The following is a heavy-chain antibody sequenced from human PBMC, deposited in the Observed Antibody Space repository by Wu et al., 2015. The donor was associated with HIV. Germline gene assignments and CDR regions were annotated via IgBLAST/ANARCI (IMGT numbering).Heavy chain of an antibody. V-gene: IGHV1-46*01. CDR2: ANPRDGCR. J-gene: IGHJ4*02. CDR3: YCEEPLKSKWTTRVLTY. D-gene: IGHD2-21*02. Sequence: QVQLIQSGAEFRKPGTSVKISCKTSGYTFIDNYIHWVRQAPGQGLEWIGIANPRDGCRRLRTEKFRGRVTMGQGQTSTNKQSIMELKTLTPEETRLFFYYCEEPLKSKWTTRVLTYWGQGALVT. CDR1: GYTFIDNY.